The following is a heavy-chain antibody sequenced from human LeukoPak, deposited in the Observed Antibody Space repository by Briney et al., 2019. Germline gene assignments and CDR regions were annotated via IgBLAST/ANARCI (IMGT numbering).Heavy chain of an antibody. CDR1: GFTFNDYG. Sequence: GGSLRLSCVASGFTFNDYGMSWVRQAPGKGLEWVSTINNDGRNTHYADSVKGQFTISRDNSKDTLYLHINSLRDEDTAIYYCAKDAGPSSAFFDLWGQRSLVTVSS. D-gene: IGHD6-13*01. CDR2: INNDGRNT. V-gene: IGHV3-23*01. CDR3: AKDAGPSSAFFDL. J-gene: IGHJ4*02.